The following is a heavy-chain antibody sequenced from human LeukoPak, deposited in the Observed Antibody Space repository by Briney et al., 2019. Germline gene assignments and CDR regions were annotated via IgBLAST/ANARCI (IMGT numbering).Heavy chain of an antibody. Sequence: GGSLRLSCATSGFTFSTYSMNWVRQAPRKGLEWVSSISSSSSYIYYADSVKGRFTISRDNAKNSLYLQMNSLRAEDTALYYCARSPRYSRLNRGWGQGTLVTVSS. CDR2: ISSSSSYI. D-gene: IGHD6-13*01. V-gene: IGHV3-21*01. CDR1: GFTFSTYS. CDR3: ARSPRYSRLNRG. J-gene: IGHJ4*02.